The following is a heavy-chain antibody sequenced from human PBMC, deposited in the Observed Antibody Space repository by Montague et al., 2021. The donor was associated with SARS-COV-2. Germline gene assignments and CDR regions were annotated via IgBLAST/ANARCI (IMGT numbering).Heavy chain of an antibody. CDR1: GFSLSTSGMC. J-gene: IGHJ6*02. Sequence: PALVKPTQTLTLTCTFSGFSLSTSGMCVSWIRQPPGKALEWLARIDWDDDKYYSTSLKTRLTFSKDTSKNQVVLTMTNMDPVDTATYYCARSLPTTAMDVWGQGTTVTVSS. CDR2: IDWDDDK. D-gene: IGHD5-12*01. V-gene: IGHV2-70*11. CDR3: ARSLPTTAMDV.